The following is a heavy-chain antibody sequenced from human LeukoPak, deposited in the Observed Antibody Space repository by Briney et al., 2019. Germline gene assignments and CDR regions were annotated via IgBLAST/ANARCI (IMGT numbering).Heavy chain of an antibody. V-gene: IGHV3-30*02. Sequence: GGSLRLSCAASGFTFSSYGIRWVRQAPGKGLEWVAFIRYDGSNKYYADSVKGRFTISRDNSKNTLYLQMNRLRAEDTAVYYCAKDFSVYYYDSRVLDYWGQGTLVTVSS. CDR2: IRYDGSNK. J-gene: IGHJ4*02. D-gene: IGHD3-22*01. CDR3: AKDFSVYYYDSRVLDY. CDR1: GFTFSSYG.